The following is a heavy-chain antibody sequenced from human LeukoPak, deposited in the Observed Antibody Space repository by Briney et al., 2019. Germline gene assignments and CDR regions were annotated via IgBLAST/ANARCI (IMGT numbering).Heavy chain of an antibody. J-gene: IGHJ4*02. D-gene: IGHD6-19*01. V-gene: IGHV3-23*01. CDR3: AKEGNVGPQWLVDY. CDR2: ISGSGGST. CDR1: GFTFSSYS. Sequence: GGSLRLSCAASGFTFSSYSMSWVRQAPGKGLEWVSAISGSGGSTYYADSVKGRFTISRDNSKNTLYLQMNSLRAEDTAVYYCAKEGNVGPQWLVDYWGQGTLVTVSS.